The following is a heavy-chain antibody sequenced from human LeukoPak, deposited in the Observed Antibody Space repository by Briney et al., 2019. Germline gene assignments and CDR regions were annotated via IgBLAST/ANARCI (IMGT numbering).Heavy chain of an antibody. CDR1: GFTFSSYS. Sequence: GGSLRLSCAASGFTFSSYSMNWVRQAPGKGLEWVSAISGSGGSTYYADSVKGRFTISRDNSKNTLYLQMNSLRAEDTAVYYCAKDHATVTPRGGYFDYWGQGTLVTVSS. D-gene: IGHD4-17*01. V-gene: IGHV3-23*01. CDR3: AKDHATVTPRGGYFDY. CDR2: ISGSGGST. J-gene: IGHJ4*02.